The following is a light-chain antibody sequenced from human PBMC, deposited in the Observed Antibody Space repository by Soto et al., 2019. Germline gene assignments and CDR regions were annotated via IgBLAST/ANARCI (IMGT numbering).Light chain of an antibody. J-gene: IGLJ2*01. Sequence: QSALTQPASVSGSPGQSITISCTGTSNDVGANNYVSWYQHHPGKAPKILIYEAANRPSGVSHRFSGSKSGNTASLTISGLQAEDEAYYFCTSYTSTSTLVFGGGPKLTVL. CDR2: EAA. V-gene: IGLV2-14*01. CDR1: SNDVGANNY. CDR3: TSYTSTSTLV.